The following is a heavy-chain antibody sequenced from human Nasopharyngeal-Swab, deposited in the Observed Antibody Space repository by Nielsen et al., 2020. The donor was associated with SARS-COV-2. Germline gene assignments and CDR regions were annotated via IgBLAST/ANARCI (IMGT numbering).Heavy chain of an antibody. Sequence: GSLKISCAASGFTFSSYAMSWVRQAPGKGLEWVSIISGSGDTTYYADSVNDRFTISRDNSKNTLYLQTNSLRVEDTAVYYCAKAPYLRGRDVWGQGTTVTVSS. J-gene: IGHJ6*02. CDR1: GFTFSSYA. CDR2: ISGSGDTT. D-gene: IGHD2-21*01. CDR3: AKAPYLRGRDV. V-gene: IGHV3-23*01.